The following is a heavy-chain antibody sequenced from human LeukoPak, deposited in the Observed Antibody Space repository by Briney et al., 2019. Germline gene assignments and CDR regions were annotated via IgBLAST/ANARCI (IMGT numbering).Heavy chain of an antibody. CDR1: GFTFSSYA. Sequence: GGSLRLSCAASGFTFSSYAMSWVRQAPGKGLEWVSAISGSGGSTYCADSVKGRFTISRDNSKNTLYLQMNSLRAEDTAVYYCAKGIMSGWSFDYWGQGTLVTVSS. V-gene: IGHV3-23*01. D-gene: IGHD6-19*01. CDR3: AKGIMSGWSFDY. CDR2: ISGSGGST. J-gene: IGHJ4*02.